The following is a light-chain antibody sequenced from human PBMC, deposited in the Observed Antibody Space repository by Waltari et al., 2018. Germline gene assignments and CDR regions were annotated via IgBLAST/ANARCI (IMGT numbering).Light chain of an antibody. CDR1: SSHLGRSY. CDR2: SNN. CDR3: EAWDDSLSVLV. V-gene: IGLV1-47*01. Sequence: QSVLTQPPSASGTPGQRVTISCSGISSHLGRSYVHWDQPVPGTAPKLLIYSNNQRPSGVPDRFSGSKSGTSASLAISGLRSEDEADYYCEAWDDSLSVLVFGGGTKVTVL. J-gene: IGLJ3*02.